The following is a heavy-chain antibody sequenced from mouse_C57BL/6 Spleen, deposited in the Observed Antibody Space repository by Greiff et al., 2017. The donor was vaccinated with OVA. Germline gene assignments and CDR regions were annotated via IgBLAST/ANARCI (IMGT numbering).Heavy chain of an antibody. V-gene: IGHV1-75*01. Sequence: QVQLQQSGPELVKPGASVTISCKASGYTFTDYYINWVKQRPGQGLEWIGWIFPGSGSTYYNEKFKGKATLTVYKSSSTAYLLLSSLPAEDYAVCIGSNNNDDWDDMDVWGTGTTVTVSS. CDR2: IFPGSGST. CDR1: GYTFTDYY. CDR3: SNNNDDWDDMDV. J-gene: IGHJ1*03. D-gene: IGHD4-1*01.